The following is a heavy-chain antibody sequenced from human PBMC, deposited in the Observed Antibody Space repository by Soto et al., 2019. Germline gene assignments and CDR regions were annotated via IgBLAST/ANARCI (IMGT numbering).Heavy chain of an antibody. CDR3: ARDRNSRDAFDI. Sequence: QVQLVQSGAEVKKPGSSVKVSCKASGGTFSSYTISWVRQAPGQGLEWMGRIIPILGIANYAQKFQGRVTITADKTPIAAYMEQSSLRSEGTAGYYCARDRNSRDAFDIWGQGTMVTVSS. J-gene: IGHJ3*02. V-gene: IGHV1-69*08. D-gene: IGHD1-26*01. CDR2: IIPILGIA. CDR1: GGTFSSYT.